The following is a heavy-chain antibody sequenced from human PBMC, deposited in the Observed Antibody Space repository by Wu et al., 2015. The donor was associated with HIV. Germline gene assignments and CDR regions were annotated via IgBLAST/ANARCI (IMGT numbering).Heavy chain of an antibody. CDR2: VNSNDGGT. V-gene: IGHV1-2*02. J-gene: IGHJ4*02. CDR3: ATLRYFDWAYFDY. CDR1: GYTFTGHY. Sequence: QVQLEQSGAEVKTPGASVKVSCKASGYTFTGHYIHWVRQAPGQGLEWMGYVNSNDGGTKSSQKFQGRVTMTRDTSISTAYMELSGLTSDDTAVYYCATLRYFDWAYFDYWGQGSLVTVSS. D-gene: IGHD3-9*01.